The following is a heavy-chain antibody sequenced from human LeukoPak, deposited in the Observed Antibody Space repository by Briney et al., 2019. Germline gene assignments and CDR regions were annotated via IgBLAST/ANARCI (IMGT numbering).Heavy chain of an antibody. J-gene: IGHJ3*02. V-gene: IGHV1-69*13. CDR1: GGTFSSYA. CDR3: ARGEMATIEDAFDI. D-gene: IGHD5-24*01. Sequence: SVKVSCKASGGTFSSYAISWVRQAPGQGLEWMGGIIPIFGTADYAQKFQGRVTITADESTSTAYMDLSSLRSEDTAVYYCARGEMATIEDAFDIWGQGTMVTVSS. CDR2: IIPIFGTA.